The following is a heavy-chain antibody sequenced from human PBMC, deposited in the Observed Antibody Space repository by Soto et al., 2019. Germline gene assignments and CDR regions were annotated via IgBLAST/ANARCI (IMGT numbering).Heavy chain of an antibody. Sequence: GGSLILSCAASGFTFSDYYMSWIRQAPGKGLEWVSYISSSGSTIYYADSVKGRFTISRDNAKNSLYLQMNSLRAEDTAVYYCARVLRFLEWLLLGAFDIWGQGTMVTVSS. V-gene: IGHV3-11*01. CDR3: ARVLRFLEWLLLGAFDI. J-gene: IGHJ3*02. CDR2: ISSSGSTI. D-gene: IGHD3-3*01. CDR1: GFTFSDYY.